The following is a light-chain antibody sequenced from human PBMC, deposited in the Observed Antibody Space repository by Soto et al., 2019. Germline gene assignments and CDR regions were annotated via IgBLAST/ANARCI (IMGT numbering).Light chain of an antibody. CDR1: QSVSSN. CDR2: GAS. J-gene: IGKJ4*01. Sequence: EIVMTQSPATLSVSPGERATLSCRASQSVSSNLAWYQQKPGQAPRLLIYGASTRATGGPARFSGSGSGTEFTLTISSLQSEDFAVYYCQQYNNWPLTFGGGTKV. V-gene: IGKV3-15*01. CDR3: QQYNNWPLT.